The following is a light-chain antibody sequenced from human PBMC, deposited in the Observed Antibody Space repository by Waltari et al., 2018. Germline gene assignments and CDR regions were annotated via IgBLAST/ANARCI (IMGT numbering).Light chain of an antibody. Sequence: EIVLTQSPATVSLSPGEGATLSCRASQSISNSLVWYQQKPGQAPRLLIYAASKRATGIPARFSGSGSGTDFTLTISSLEPEDFAVYYCQQRSNPFTFGPGTKVDIK. CDR3: QQRSNPFT. V-gene: IGKV3-11*01. CDR1: QSISNS. CDR2: AAS. J-gene: IGKJ3*01.